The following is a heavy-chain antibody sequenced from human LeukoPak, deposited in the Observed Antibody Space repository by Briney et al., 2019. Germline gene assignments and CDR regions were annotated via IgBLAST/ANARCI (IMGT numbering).Heavy chain of an antibody. V-gene: IGHV4-59*01. CDR1: GGSISNYY. D-gene: IGHD5-12*01. J-gene: IGHJ4*02. Sequence: SETLSLTCTVSGGSISNYYWSWIRQSPGKGLEWIGYIYYSGSTNYNPSLKSRVTISVDTSKNQFSLKLSSVTAADTAAYYCARGGIVATTFDYWGQGTLVTVSS. CDR3: ARGGIVATTFDY. CDR2: IYYSGST.